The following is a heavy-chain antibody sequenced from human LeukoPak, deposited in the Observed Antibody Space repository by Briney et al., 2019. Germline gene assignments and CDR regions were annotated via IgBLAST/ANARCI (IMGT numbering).Heavy chain of an antibody. CDR1: RFTFSSYA. Sequence: PGRSLRLSCAASRFTFSSYAMSWVRQAPGKGLEWVSAISGSGTSTYYADSVKGRFTISRDNSKNTLYLQMNSLRAEDTALYYCAKEMSRSAVFDYWGQGTLVTVSS. J-gene: IGHJ4*02. CDR2: ISGSGTST. V-gene: IGHV3-23*01. CDR3: AKEMSRSAVFDY.